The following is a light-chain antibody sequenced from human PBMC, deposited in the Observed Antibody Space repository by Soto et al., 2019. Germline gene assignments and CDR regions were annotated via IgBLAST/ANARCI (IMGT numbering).Light chain of an antibody. Sequence: QSALTQPASVSGSPGQSITISCTGTSSDVGTYKYVSWYQQLPGKAPKLMIYEVSNRPSGVSNRFSGSKSGNTASLTISGLQAEDEAVYYCCSHSSSITWMFGGGTKLTVL. CDR2: EVS. J-gene: IGLJ3*02. CDR1: SSDVGTYKY. CDR3: CSHSSSITWM. V-gene: IGLV2-14*01.